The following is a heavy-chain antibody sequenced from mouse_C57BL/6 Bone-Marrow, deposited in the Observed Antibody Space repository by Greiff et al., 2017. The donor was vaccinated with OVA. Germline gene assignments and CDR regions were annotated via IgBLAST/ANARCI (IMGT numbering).Heavy chain of an antibody. CDR1: GFTFSDYY. Sequence: EVKLMESEGGLVQPGSSMKLSCTASGFTFSDYYMAWVRQVPEKGLEWVANINYDGSSTYYLDSLKSRFIISRDNPKNILYLQMSSLKSEDTATYYCARDGGSSLFDYWGQGTTLTVSS. J-gene: IGHJ2*01. CDR2: INYDGSST. CDR3: ARDGGSSLFDY. D-gene: IGHD1-1*01. V-gene: IGHV5-16*01.